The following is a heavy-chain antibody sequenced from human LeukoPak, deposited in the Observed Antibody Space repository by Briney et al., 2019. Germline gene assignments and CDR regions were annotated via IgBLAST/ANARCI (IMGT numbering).Heavy chain of an antibody. J-gene: IGHJ4*02. CDR3: ARDQDCGGDCASFDY. Sequence: GGSLRLSCAASGFTFSSYWMSWVRQAPGKGLGWVANIKQDGSEKYYVDSVKGRFTISRDNAKNSLYLQMNSLRAEDTAVYYCARDQDCGGDCASFDYWGQGTLVTVSS. V-gene: IGHV3-7*01. D-gene: IGHD2-21*01. CDR2: IKQDGSEK. CDR1: GFTFSSYW.